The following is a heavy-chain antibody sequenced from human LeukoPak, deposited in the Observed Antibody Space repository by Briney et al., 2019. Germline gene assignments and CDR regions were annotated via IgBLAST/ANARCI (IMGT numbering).Heavy chain of an antibody. D-gene: IGHD2-2*01. Sequence: ASVKVSCKASGYTFTGYYMHWVRQAPGQGLEWMGWINPNSGGTNYAQKFQGRVTMTRDTSISTAYMELSRLRSDDTAVYYCARDGDIVVVPAAMRDNWFDPWSQGTLVTVSS. CDR2: INPNSGGT. J-gene: IGHJ5*02. CDR1: GYTFTGYY. CDR3: ARDGDIVVVPAAMRDNWFDP. V-gene: IGHV1-2*02.